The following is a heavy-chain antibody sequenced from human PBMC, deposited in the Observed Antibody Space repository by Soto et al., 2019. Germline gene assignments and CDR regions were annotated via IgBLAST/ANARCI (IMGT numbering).Heavy chain of an antibody. CDR1: GGTFSSYA. Sequence: QVQLVQSGAEVKKPGSSVKVSCKASGGTFSSYAISWVRQAPRQGLEWMGGIIPIFGTANYAQKFQGRVTITADESTSTAYMELSSLRSEDTAVYYCARPQYYYDSSGYANWGQGTLVTVSS. V-gene: IGHV1-69*01. CDR3: ARPQYYYDSSGYAN. D-gene: IGHD3-22*01. J-gene: IGHJ4*02. CDR2: IIPIFGTA.